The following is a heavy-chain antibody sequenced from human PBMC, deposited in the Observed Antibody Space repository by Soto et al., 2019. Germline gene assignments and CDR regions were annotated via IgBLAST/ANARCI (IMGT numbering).Heavy chain of an antibody. CDR2: INPDSGVT. J-gene: IGHJ6*01. Sequence: ASVKVSCKASGYTFTDHFIHWVRQAPGQGLEWMAWINPDSGVTDYAPKFQGRVTLTRDTSIDTAYMEVNSLTSDDTAMYYCAGTRKYGIDVWGQGTMVRVSS. V-gene: IGHV1-2*02. CDR3: AGTRKYGIDV. CDR1: GYTFTDHF.